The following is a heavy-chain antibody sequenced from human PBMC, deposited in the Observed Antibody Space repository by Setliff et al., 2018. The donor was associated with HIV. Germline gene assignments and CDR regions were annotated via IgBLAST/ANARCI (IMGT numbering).Heavy chain of an antibody. D-gene: IGHD5-18*01. J-gene: IGHJ4*02. CDR1: GGSITSRNYH. Sequence: SETLSLTCAVSGGSITSRNYHWDWVRQPPGKGLEWIGSLFYTGSTSCNPSLKSRVTISGDTSKNQFFLNLTSVTAADTAVYYCARDQKGYSYGYFDSWGQGTLVTVS. CDR3: ARDQKGYSYGYFDS. V-gene: IGHV4-39*07. CDR2: LFYTGST.